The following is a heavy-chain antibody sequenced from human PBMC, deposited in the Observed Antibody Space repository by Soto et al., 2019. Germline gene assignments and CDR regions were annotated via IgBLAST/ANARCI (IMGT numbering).Heavy chain of an antibody. V-gene: IGHV3-9*01. CDR3: IKVFNKRAINPSDAWNI. J-gene: IGHJ3*02. D-gene: IGHD3-3*01. CDR2: ISWNSGSI. Sequence: PGGSLRLSCAASGFTFDDYAIHWVRQAPGKGLEWVAGISWNSGSIAYADSVKGRFTVSRDNAKNSLSLQMSSLRAEDTALYYCIKVFNKRAINPSDAWNIWGKDSTVTAS. CDR1: GFTFDDYA.